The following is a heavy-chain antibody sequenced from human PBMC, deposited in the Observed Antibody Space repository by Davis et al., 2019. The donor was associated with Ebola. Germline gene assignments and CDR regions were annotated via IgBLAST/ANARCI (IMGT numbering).Heavy chain of an antibody. CDR2: ISSSSVPI. Sequence: GESLKISCAGSGFAMSGYSINWVRQAPGKGLQWVSYISSSSVPIYYADSVRGRFTVSRDNAKKLVYLQMNSLRADDTALYYCARVRANPYIDYWGQGTLVTVSS. CDR1: GFAMSGYS. CDR3: ARVRANPYIDY. J-gene: IGHJ4*02. V-gene: IGHV3-48*04.